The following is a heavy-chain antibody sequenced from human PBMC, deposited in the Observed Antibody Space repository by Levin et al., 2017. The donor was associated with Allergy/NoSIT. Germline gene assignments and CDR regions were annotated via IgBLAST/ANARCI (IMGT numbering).Heavy chain of an antibody. CDR2: IYYSGST. CDR1: GGSINSGGYY. V-gene: IGHV4-31*03. CDR3: ARYGGWDDVDS. J-gene: IGHJ4*02. Sequence: SETLSLTCTVSGGSINSGGYYWSWIRQHPGKGLEWIGYIYYSGSTYYNPSLKSRVTISIDASKKQFSLTLSSVTAADTAVYYCARYGGWDDVDSWGRGTLVTVSS. D-gene: IGHD4-23*01.